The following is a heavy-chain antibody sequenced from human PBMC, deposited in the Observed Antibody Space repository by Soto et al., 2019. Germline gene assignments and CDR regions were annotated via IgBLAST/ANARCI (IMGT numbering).Heavy chain of an antibody. CDR1: GGSFSGYY. CDR3: ARGLGVVVPAAYYFDY. D-gene: IGHD2-2*01. CDR2: INHSGST. V-gene: IGHV4-34*01. J-gene: IGHJ4*02. Sequence: SETLSLTCAVYGGSFSGYYWSWIRQPPGKGLEWIGEINHSGSTNYNPSLKSRVTISVDTSKNQFSLKLGSVTAADTAVYYCARGLGVVVPAAYYFDYWGQGTLVTVSS.